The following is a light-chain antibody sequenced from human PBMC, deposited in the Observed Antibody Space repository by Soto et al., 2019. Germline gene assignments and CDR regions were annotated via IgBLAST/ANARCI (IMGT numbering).Light chain of an antibody. CDR2: LNSDGSH. J-gene: IGLJ2*01. Sequence: QSVLTQSPSASASLGASVKLTCTLSSGHSSYAIAWHQQQSEKGPRYLMRLNSDGSHSKVDGIPDRFSGSSSGAERYLTISSLQSEDEADYYCQTWGSGIHVVFGGGTKLTVL. V-gene: IGLV4-69*01. CDR3: QTWGSGIHVV. CDR1: SGHSSYA.